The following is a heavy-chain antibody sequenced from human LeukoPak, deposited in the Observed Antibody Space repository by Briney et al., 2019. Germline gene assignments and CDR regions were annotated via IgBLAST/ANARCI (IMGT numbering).Heavy chain of an antibody. CDR3: ARGSYGYPYSYFDL. CDR2: IYSGGST. Sequence: GGSLRLSCAASGFTVSSNYMSWVRQAPGKGLEWVSVIYSGGSTYYADSVKGRFTISRDNSKNTLYLQMNSLRAEDTAVYYCARGSYGYPYSYFDLWGRGTLVTVSS. V-gene: IGHV3-53*01. CDR1: GFTVSSNY. D-gene: IGHD5-18*01. J-gene: IGHJ2*01.